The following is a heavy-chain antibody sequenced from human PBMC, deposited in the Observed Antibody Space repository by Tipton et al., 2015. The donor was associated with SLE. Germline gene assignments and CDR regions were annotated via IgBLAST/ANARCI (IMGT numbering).Heavy chain of an antibody. CDR1: DGSLGGYY. D-gene: IGHD5-18*01. CDR3: ARVRVDTAMGVFDF. V-gene: IGHV4-34*01. Sequence: LRLSCAVYDGSLGGYYWSWIRQPPGKGLEWIGEVSHSGRTNYIASLKSRVTISIDTSKNQFSLRLNSVVAADTGVYYCARVRVDTAMGVFDFWGQGTLVTVSS. CDR2: VSHSGRT. J-gene: IGHJ4*02.